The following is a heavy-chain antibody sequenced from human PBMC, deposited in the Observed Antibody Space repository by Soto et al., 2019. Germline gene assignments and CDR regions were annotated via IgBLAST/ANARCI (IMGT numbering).Heavy chain of an antibody. CDR3: VNGEYYYDSSGYYPFDY. D-gene: IGHD3-22*01. J-gene: IGHJ4*02. CDR2: ISTNGGST. CDR1: GFTFSIYP. V-gene: IGHV3-64D*06. Sequence: PGGSLRLSCSASGFTFSIYPMHWVRQAPGKGLEYVSSISTNGGSTDYADSVKGRFTISRDNSKNTVYLQMSSLRVEDTALYYCVNGEYYYDSSGYYPFDYWGQGTLVTVSS.